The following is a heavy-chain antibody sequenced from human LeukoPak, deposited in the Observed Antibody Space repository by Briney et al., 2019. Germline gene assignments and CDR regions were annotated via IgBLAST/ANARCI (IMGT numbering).Heavy chain of an antibody. V-gene: IGHV3-30*03. CDR1: GFTFSSYG. Sequence: GRSLRLSCAASGFTFSSYGMHWVRQAPGKGLEWVAIISYDESNKYYADSVKGRFTISRDNSKNTLYLQMNSLRAEDTAVYYCARGDIVVVPAAQIYYYYGMDVWGKGTTVTVSS. J-gene: IGHJ6*04. CDR3: ARGDIVVVPAAQIYYYYGMDV. CDR2: ISYDESNK. D-gene: IGHD2-2*01.